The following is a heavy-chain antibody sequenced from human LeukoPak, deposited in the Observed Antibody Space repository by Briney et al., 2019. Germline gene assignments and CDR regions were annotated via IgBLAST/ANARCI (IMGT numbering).Heavy chain of an antibody. V-gene: IGHV1-3*01. CDR2: INAGNGNT. Sequence: GASVKVSCKASGYTFTSYGISWVRQAPGQRLEWMGWINAGNGNTKYSQKFQGRVTITRDTSASTAYMELSSLRSEDTAVYYCARDQAYYYDSSGYDAFDIWGQGTMVTVSS. CDR1: GYTFTSYG. CDR3: ARDQAYYYDSSGYDAFDI. D-gene: IGHD3-22*01. J-gene: IGHJ3*02.